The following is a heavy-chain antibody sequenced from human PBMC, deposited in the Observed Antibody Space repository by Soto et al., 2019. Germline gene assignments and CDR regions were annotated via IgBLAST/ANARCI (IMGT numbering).Heavy chain of an antibody. Sequence: QVQVIQSGAEVKKPGSSVKVSCQVSGGIFLTYAISWLRQAPGQGLEWMGGIIPIFGTPNYAQNFQGRVTITADESTSTAYMELSGLRSEDTAVYYCARDRDDYGSGNYDNRIDFWGQGTLVTVSS. CDR3: ARDRDDYGSGNYDNRIDF. CDR2: IIPIFGTP. J-gene: IGHJ4*02. V-gene: IGHV1-69*01. CDR1: GGIFLTYA. D-gene: IGHD3-10*01.